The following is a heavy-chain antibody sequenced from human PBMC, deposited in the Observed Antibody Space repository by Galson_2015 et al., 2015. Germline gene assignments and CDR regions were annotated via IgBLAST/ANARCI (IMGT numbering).Heavy chain of an antibody. J-gene: IGHJ4*02. V-gene: IGHV3-23*01. Sequence: SLRLSCAASGFTFSNSAMSWVRQAPGKGLEWVSIISGDGGLTYYADSVKGRFTISRDNSKNTLYLQMNSLRAEDTAVYSCAKEASYYYASGVDYWGQGTLVTVSS. CDR2: ISGDGGLT. D-gene: IGHD3-10*01. CDR1: GFTFSNSA. CDR3: AKEASYYYASGVDY.